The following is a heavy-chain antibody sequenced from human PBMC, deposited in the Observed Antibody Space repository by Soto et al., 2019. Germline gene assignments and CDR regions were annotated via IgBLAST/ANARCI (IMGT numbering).Heavy chain of an antibody. CDR3: ARDLGYYYDSSGFYSYFPY. D-gene: IGHD3-22*01. Sequence: GASVKVSCKTSGFTFSSSAVHWVRQARGHRLQWIGWIDVGSANANYAHMLQERVTISRDMSTSTAYMELRSLRSDDTAVYYCARDLGYYYDSSGFYSYFPYWGQGTLVTVSS. CDR1: GFTFSSSA. J-gene: IGHJ1*01. V-gene: IGHV1-58*01. CDR2: IDVGSANA.